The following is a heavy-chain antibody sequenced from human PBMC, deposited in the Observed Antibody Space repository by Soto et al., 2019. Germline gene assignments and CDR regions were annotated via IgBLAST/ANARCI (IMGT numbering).Heavy chain of an antibody. CDR3: GRQEYQLRPNWCDP. Sequence: GESLKISCKGSGYSFTSYWIGWVRELPGKGLEWMGIIYPGDSDTRYSPSFQGQVTISADKSISTAYLQWSSLKASDTAMCYCGRQEYQLRPNWCDPWGKGSLVAVSS. CDR2: IYPGDSDT. J-gene: IGHJ5*02. CDR1: GYSFTSYW. V-gene: IGHV5-51*01. D-gene: IGHD2-2*01.